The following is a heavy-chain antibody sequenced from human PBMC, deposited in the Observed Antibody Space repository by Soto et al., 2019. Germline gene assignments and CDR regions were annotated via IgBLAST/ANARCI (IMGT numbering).Heavy chain of an antibody. V-gene: IGHV1-69*12. CDR2: IIPIFGTA. D-gene: IGHD3-16*01. Sequence: QVQLVQSGAEVKKPGSSVKVSCKASGGTFSSYAISWVRQAPGQGLEWMGGIIPIFGTANYAQKFQGRVRITGDESRSTAYWGLRRRGLEDTALFSWGGGCVFGGVYRLRARYYYGMDVWGQGPTVPVS. CDR1: GGTFSSYA. J-gene: IGHJ6*02. CDR3: GGGCVFGGVYRLRARYYYGMDV.